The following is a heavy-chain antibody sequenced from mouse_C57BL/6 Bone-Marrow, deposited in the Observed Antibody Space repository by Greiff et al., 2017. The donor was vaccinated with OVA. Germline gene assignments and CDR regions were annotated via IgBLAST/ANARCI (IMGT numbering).Heavy chain of an antibody. CDR3: ARGGWDWYFDV. J-gene: IGHJ1*03. CDR2: INYDGSST. Sequence: EVHLVESEGGLVQPGSSMKLSCTASGFTFSDYYMAWVRQVPEKGLEWVANINYDGSSTYYLDSLKSRFIISRDNAKNILYLQRSSLKSEDTATYYCARGGWDWYFDVWGTGTTVTVSS. CDR1: GFTFSDYY. V-gene: IGHV5-16*01. D-gene: IGHD3-3*01.